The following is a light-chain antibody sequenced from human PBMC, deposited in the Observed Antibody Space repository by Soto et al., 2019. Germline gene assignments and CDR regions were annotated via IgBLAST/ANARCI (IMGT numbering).Light chain of an antibody. CDR3: QQLNTYPLT. CDR1: QSISSW. V-gene: IGKV1-5*03. CDR2: KAS. Sequence: DIPRTQSPSTLIATAGDRVTITCRASQSISSWLAWYQQKPGKAPKLLIYKASTLKSGVPSRFSGSGSGTEFTLTISSLQPDDFATYYCQQLNTYPLTFGGGTKVDIK. J-gene: IGKJ4*01.